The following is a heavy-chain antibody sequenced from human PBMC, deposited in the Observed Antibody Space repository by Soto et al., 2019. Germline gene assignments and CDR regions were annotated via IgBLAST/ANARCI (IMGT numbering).Heavy chain of an antibody. V-gene: IGHV3-30*18. CDR3: AKDLAAAIICYGLDV. Sequence: QVQLVESGGGVVQPGMSLRLSCTASGFTFRSYGMHWVRQAPGKGLEWVAVISYDGSNKDYADSVKGRFTISRDNSKNTLYLKMHSLRVEDTAAEHCAKDLAAAIICYGLDVWGQGTTVTVSS. J-gene: IGHJ6*02. CDR2: ISYDGSNK. D-gene: IGHD2-2*01. CDR1: GFTFRSYG.